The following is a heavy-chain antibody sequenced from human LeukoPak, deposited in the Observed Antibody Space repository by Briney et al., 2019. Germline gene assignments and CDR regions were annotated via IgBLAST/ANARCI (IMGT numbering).Heavy chain of an antibody. CDR1: GYTFRSYA. CDR3: ARLIPQVVVPGAVDY. D-gene: IGHD2-2*01. CDR2: ISAYNGNR. Sequence: GASAKVSCKASGYTFRSYAISWVRQAPGQGLEWMGWISAYNGNRNYAQKLQGRVTMTTDTSTSIAYMELRSLRSDDTAVYYCARLIPQVVVPGAVDYWGQGTLVTVSS. J-gene: IGHJ4*02. V-gene: IGHV1-18*01.